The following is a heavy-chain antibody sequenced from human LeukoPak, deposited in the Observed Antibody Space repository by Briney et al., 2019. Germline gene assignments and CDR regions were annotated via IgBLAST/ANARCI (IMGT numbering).Heavy chain of an antibody. D-gene: IGHD6-13*01. V-gene: IGHV3-53*01. J-gene: IGHJ5*02. Sequence: GGSLRLSCAASGFTVSSNYMSWVRQAPGKGLEWVSVIYSGGSTYYAGSVKGRFTISRDNSKNTLYLQMNSLRAEDTAVYYCARAFYSSSWYGFNWFDPWGQGTLVTVSS. CDR1: GFTVSSNY. CDR2: IYSGGST. CDR3: ARAFYSSSWYGFNWFDP.